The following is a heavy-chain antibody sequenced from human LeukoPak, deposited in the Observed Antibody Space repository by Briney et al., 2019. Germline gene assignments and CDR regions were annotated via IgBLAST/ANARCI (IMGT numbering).Heavy chain of an antibody. CDR2: FSWGTLTE. CDR3: ARGQGTYNYGTGSLKQFFDL. D-gene: IGHD3-10*01. V-gene: IGHV3-9*01. Sequence: GGPLTLPCAASGFSLDDYAMHGVRHAPGRGPEGVAGFSWGTLTEGYADLVKGRFYISRDKAGTALFLKMNSMRPDDTALFYCARGQGTYNYGTGSLKQFFDLWGQGTMVTVSS. J-gene: IGHJ3*01. CDR1: GFSLDDYA.